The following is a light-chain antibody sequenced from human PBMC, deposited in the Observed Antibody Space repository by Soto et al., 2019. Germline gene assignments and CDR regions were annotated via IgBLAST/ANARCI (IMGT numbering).Light chain of an antibody. CDR3: CSYAGGPYV. J-gene: IGLJ1*01. Sequence: QSALTQPRSVSGSPGQSGTISCTGTTSDVGDYNYVSWYQQHPGNAPKLMIYDVSKRPSGVPDRFSGSKSGNTASLTISGLQAEDEADYYCCSYAGGPYVFGTGTKLTVL. CDR1: TSDVGDYNY. V-gene: IGLV2-11*01. CDR2: DVS.